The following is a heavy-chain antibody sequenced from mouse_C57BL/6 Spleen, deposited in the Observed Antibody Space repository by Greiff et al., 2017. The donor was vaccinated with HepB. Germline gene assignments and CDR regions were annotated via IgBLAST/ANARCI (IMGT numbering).Heavy chain of an antibody. Sequence: QVQLQQSGAELVKPGASVKISCKASGYAFSSYWMNWVKQRPGKGLEWIGQIYPGDGDTNYNGKFKGKATLTADKSSSTAYMQLSSLTSEDSAVYFCARSYYGRGIDYWGQGTTLTVSS. J-gene: IGHJ2*01. D-gene: IGHD1-1*01. CDR1: GYAFSSYW. V-gene: IGHV1-80*01. CDR2: IYPGDGDT. CDR3: ARSYYGRGIDY.